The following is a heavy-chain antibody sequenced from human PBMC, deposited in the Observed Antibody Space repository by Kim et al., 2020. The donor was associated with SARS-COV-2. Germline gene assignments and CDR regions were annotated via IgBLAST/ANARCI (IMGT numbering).Heavy chain of an antibody. CDR3: ARDGIAVAGHPFDY. CDR1: GGSFSGYY. Sequence: SETLSLTCAVYGGSFSGYYWSWIRQPPGKGLEWIGEINHSGSTNYNPSLKSRVTISVDTSKNQFSLKLSSVTAADTAVYYCARDGIAVAGHPFDYWGQGTLVTVSS. V-gene: IGHV4-34*01. CDR2: INHSGST. J-gene: IGHJ4*02. D-gene: IGHD6-19*01.